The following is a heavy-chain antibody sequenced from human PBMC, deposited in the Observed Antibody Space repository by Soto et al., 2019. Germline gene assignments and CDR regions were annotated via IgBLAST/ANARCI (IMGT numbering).Heavy chain of an antibody. CDR2: ISGYNGNT. D-gene: IGHD2-21*01. Sequence: QVQLVQSGAEVKKPGASVKVSCQASGYTFTSDGVSWVRQSPGQGLEWMGCISGYNGNTNYAQRFRDRVTLTTDTSTSTDYMELRSLRSDDSAVYYCARDSHCGGAPGCRAMYVCGQGTTITVSS. J-gene: IGHJ6*02. CDR3: ARDSHCGGAPGCRAMYV. CDR1: GYTFTSDG. V-gene: IGHV1-18*04.